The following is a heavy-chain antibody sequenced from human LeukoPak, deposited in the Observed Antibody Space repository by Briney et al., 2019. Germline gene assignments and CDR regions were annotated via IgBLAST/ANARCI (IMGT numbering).Heavy chain of an antibody. V-gene: IGHV4-38-2*02. CDR1: GYSISSGYY. D-gene: IGHD6-13*01. CDR2: INHSGST. CDR3: ARGPYSSSWYYFDY. Sequence: SETLSLTCTVSGYSISSGYYWGWIRQPPGQGLEWIGEINHSGSTNYNPSLKSRVTISVDTSKNQFSLKLSSVTAADTAVYYCARGPYSSSWYYFDYWGQGTLVTVSS. J-gene: IGHJ4*02.